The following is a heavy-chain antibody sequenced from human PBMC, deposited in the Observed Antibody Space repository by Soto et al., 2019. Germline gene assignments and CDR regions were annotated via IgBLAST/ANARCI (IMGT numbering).Heavy chain of an antibody. CDR1: GFTFSAYT. CDR2: LDPSSTYI. CDR3: VRGSYGDYDS. J-gene: IGHJ5*01. V-gene: IGHV3-21*02. D-gene: IGHD4-17*01. Sequence: EVQLVESGGGLVKPGGSLRPSCAASGFTFSAYTMNWVRQAPGKGLEWVSSLDPSSTYIYYADSVKGRFTLSRDNAKNSLFLRLNSLRADDTALYYCVRGSYGDYDSWGQGTLVTVSS.